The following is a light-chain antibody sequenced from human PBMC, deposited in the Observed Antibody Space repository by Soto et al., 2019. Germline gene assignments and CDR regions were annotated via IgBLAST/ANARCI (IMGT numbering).Light chain of an antibody. CDR3: MQALQTPWT. CDR2: LVS. J-gene: IGKJ1*01. V-gene: IGKV2-28*01. Sequence: DIVLTQSPLSLPVTPGEPASISCRSSESLLDSHGYNNVDWYLQKSGQTPQVLIYLVSNRASGVPDSFSGSRSGTDFTLKISRLEAGDVGVYYCMQALQTPWTFGQGTKVEIK. CDR1: ESLLDSHGYNN.